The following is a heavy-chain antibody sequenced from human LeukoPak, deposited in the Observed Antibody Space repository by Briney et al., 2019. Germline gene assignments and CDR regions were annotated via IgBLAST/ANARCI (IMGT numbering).Heavy chain of an antibody. Sequence: GASVKVSCKASGYTFTGYLIHRVRQAPGQGLEYMGWINPNTGATEYALKFRGRVTMTRDTSTSTASMELSRLRSDDTAVYFCGRDLSTSATWELDHWGQGTLVTVSS. V-gene: IGHV1-2*02. D-gene: IGHD6-25*01. CDR3: GRDLSTSATWELDH. CDR2: INPNTGAT. J-gene: IGHJ4*02. CDR1: GYTFTGYL.